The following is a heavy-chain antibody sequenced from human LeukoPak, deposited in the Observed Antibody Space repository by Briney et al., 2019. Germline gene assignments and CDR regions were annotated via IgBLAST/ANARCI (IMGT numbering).Heavy chain of an antibody. CDR1: GFTFSTYG. J-gene: IGHJ4*02. V-gene: IGHV3-30*19. CDR3: ARGSRYSYAFAGRERSKSRLDY. D-gene: IGHD5-18*01. CDR2: ISYDGGNK. Sequence: GGSLRLSCGASGFTFSTYGMHWVRQAPGKGLEWVAVISYDGGNKYYADSMKGRSTTTRDNTKNMFFLQKDSMKPEDAADYYWARGSRYSYAFAGRERSKSRLDYWSQGTLVTV.